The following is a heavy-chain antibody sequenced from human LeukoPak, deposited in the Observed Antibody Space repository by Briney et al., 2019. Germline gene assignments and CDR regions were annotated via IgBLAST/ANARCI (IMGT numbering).Heavy chain of an antibody. CDR1: GGTFSSYA. J-gene: IGHJ4*02. Sequence: SVKVSCKASGGTFSSYAISWVRQAPGQGLEWMGGIIPIFGTANYAQKFQGRVTITTDESTSTAYMELSSLRSEDTAVYYCARTLIVVVVDATSVYESSRFDSWGPGALVTASP. CDR2: IIPIFGTA. V-gene: IGHV1-69*05. D-gene: IGHD2-15*01. CDR3: ARTLIVVVVDATSVYESSRFDS.